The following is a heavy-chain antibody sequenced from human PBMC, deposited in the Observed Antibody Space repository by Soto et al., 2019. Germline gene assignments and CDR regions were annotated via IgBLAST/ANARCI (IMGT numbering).Heavy chain of an antibody. D-gene: IGHD3-16*01. CDR1: GFTFSSYG. Sequence: GGSLRLSCAASGFTFSSYGMHWVRQAPGKGLEWVAVISYDGSNKYYADSVKGRFTISRDNSKNTLYLQMNSLRAEDTAVYYCAKDSYDYIWGSHGIDYWGQGTLVTVSS. CDR2: ISYDGSNK. CDR3: AKDSYDYIWGSHGIDY. V-gene: IGHV3-30*18. J-gene: IGHJ4*02.